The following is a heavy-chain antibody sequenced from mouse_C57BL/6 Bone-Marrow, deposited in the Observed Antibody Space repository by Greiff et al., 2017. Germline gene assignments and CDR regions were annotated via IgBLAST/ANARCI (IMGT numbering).Heavy chain of an antibody. CDR3: ARPGRLTWFAY. J-gene: IGHJ3*01. D-gene: IGHD2-4*01. V-gene: IGHV5-12*01. CDR1: GFTFSDYY. Sequence: EVMLVESGGGLVQPGGSLKLSCAASGFTFSDYYMYWVRQTPEKRLEWVAYISNGGGSPYYPDTVKGRFTISRDNAKNTLYLQMSRLKSEDTAMYYCARPGRLTWFAYWGQGTLVTVSA. CDR2: ISNGGGSP.